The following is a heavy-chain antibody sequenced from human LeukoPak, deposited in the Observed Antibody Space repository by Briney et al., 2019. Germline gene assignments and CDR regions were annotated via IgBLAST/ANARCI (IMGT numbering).Heavy chain of an antibody. CDR3: ASLVATMT. CDR2: IKQDGSEK. CDR1: GFTVSSNY. D-gene: IGHD5-12*01. Sequence: SGGSLRLSCAASGFTVSSNYMSWVRQAPGKGLEWVANIKQDGSEKYYMDSVKGRFTISRDNAKNSLYLQMNSLRAEDTAVYYCASLVATMTWGQGTLVTVSS. J-gene: IGHJ4*02. V-gene: IGHV3-7*01.